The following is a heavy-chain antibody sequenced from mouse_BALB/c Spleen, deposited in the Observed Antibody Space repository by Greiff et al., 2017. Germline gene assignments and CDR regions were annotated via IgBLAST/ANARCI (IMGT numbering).Heavy chain of an antibody. CDR3: ARRGLLQAMDY. J-gene: IGHJ4*01. Sequence: QVQLKQSGAELVRPGSSVKISCKASGYAFSSYWMNWVKQRPGQGLEWIGQIYPGDGDTNYNGKFKGKATLTADKSSSTAYMQLSSLTSEDSAVYFCARRGLLQAMDYWGQGTSVTVSS. CDR1: GYAFSSYW. CDR2: IYPGDGDT. D-gene: IGHD2-3*01. V-gene: IGHV1-80*01.